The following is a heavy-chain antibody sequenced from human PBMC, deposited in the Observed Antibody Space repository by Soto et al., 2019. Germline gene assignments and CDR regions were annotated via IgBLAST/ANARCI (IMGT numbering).Heavy chain of an antibody. CDR1: GGTFSSYA. Sequence: SVKVSCKASGGTFSSYAISWVRQAPGQGLEWMGGIIPIFGTANYAQKFQGRVTITADESTSTAYMELSSLRSEDTAVYYCARTLNMWSYYYGMDVWGQGTTVTVSS. CDR3: ARTLNMWSYYYGMDV. J-gene: IGHJ6*02. D-gene: IGHD2-21*01. CDR2: IIPIFGTA. V-gene: IGHV1-69*13.